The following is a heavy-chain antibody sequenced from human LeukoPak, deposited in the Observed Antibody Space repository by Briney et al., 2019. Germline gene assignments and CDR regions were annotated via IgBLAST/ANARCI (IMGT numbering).Heavy chain of an antibody. CDR1: GFNFRAYW. J-gene: IGHJ6*02. Sequence: GGSLRLSCTTSGFNFRAYWMGWVRQAPGKGLEWVSSISSSSSYIYYADSVKGRFTISRDSAKNSLYLQMNSLRAEDTAVYYCARDLYYYDSSGYYNYYYGMDVWGQGTTVTVSS. CDR3: ARDLYYYDSSGYYNYYYGMDV. CDR2: ISSSSSYI. V-gene: IGHV3-21*01. D-gene: IGHD3-22*01.